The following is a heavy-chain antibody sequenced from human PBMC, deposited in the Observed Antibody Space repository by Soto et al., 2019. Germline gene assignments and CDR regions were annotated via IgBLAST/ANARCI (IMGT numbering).Heavy chain of an antibody. CDR3: ARSRAVVVDATKYSYYGMDV. CDR1: GYTFTGYY. D-gene: IGHD2-15*01. Sequence: ASVKVSCKASGYTFTGYYMHWVRQAPGQGLEWMGWINPNSGGTNYAQKFQGRVTMTRDTSISTAYMELSRLRSDDTAVYYCARSRAVVVDATKYSYYGMDVWGQGTTVTVSS. J-gene: IGHJ6*02. CDR2: INPNSGGT. V-gene: IGHV1-2*02.